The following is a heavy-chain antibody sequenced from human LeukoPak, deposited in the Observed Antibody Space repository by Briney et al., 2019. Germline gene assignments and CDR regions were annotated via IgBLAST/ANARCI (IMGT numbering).Heavy chain of an antibody. CDR3: ARDLVDTAMVTLDY. J-gene: IGHJ4*02. V-gene: IGHV1-69*04. D-gene: IGHD5-18*01. Sequence: SVRVSCKTSGGTFSSYAISWVRQAPGRGLEWMGRIIPILGIANYAQKFQGRVTITADKSTSTAYMELSSLRSEETAVYYCARDLVDTAMVTLDYWGQGPLVTVSS. CDR1: GGTFSSYA. CDR2: IIPILGIA.